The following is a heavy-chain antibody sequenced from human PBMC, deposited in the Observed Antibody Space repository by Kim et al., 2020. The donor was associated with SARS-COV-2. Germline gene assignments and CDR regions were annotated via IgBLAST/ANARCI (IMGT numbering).Heavy chain of an antibody. V-gene: IGHV3-7*03. D-gene: IGHD6-13*01. CDR1: GFTFTNYW. CDR2: IQRDGSGK. CDR3: AKIGAAGTWDY. Sequence: GGSLRLSCVASGFTFTNYWMSWVRQAPGKGLEWVANIQRDGSGKFYVDSVKGRFTISRDNARNTVFLEMDSLRVEDTAVYYCAKIGAAGTWDYWGQGTLVTVSS. J-gene: IGHJ4*02.